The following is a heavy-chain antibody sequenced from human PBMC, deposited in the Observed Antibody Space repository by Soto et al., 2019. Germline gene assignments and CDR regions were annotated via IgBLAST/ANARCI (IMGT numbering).Heavy chain of an antibody. Sequence: ASVKVSCKASGYTFTSYYMHWVRQAPGQGLEWMGIINPSGGSTSCAQKFQGRVTMTRDTSTSTVYMELSSLRSEDTAVYYCARYPYYYDSDYYYYYGMDVWGQGTTVTVSS. CDR3: ARYPYYYDSDYYYYYGMDV. V-gene: IGHV1-46*01. CDR2: INPSGGST. CDR1: GYTFTSYY. J-gene: IGHJ6*02. D-gene: IGHD3-10*01.